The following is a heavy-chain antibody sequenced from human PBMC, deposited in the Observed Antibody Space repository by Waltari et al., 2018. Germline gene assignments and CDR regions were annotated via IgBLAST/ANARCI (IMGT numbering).Heavy chain of an antibody. CDR1: GASFSAYY. D-gene: IGHD3-3*01. J-gene: IGHJ5*02. CDR3: TRGGNYDFWSHRPFVDP. CDR2: IRHPGNT. Sequence: QVQLQQWGAGLLKPSETLSLTCSVSGASFSAYYWGWGRHVPGKGLEWIGQIRHPGNTTYTPSRQSLVAISRDPSRNQFSLRVFSVTAADTGLYCCTRGGNYDFWSHRPFVDPWGQGTQVTVSS. V-gene: IGHV4-34*01.